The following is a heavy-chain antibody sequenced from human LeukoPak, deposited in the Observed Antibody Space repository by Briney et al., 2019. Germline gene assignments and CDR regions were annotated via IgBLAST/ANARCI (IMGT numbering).Heavy chain of an antibody. D-gene: IGHD3-10*01. CDR3: ARKSGAAYGSAFDP. CDR1: GYTFTGYY. CDR2: INPNSGNT. Sequence: GASVKVSCKASGYTFTGYYIHWVRQAPGQGLEWMGWINPNSGNTYSAQKFQGRVTMTRDTSISTAYMELSRLRSDDTAVYYCARKSGAAYGSAFDPWGQGTLVTVSS. V-gene: IGHV1-2*02. J-gene: IGHJ5*02.